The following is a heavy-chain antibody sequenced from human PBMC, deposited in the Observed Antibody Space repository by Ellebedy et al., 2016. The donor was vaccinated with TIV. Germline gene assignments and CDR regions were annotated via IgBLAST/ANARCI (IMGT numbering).Heavy chain of an antibody. Sequence: ASVKVSCKASGYTFTSYYMHWVRQAPGQGLEWMGIINPSGGSTSYAQKFQGRVTMTRDTSTSTVYMELSSLRSEDTAVYYCARDLLDLYSSSWYSCMDVWGQGTTVTVSS. V-gene: IGHV1-46*01. CDR1: GYTFTSYY. D-gene: IGHD6-13*01. CDR3: ARDLLDLYSSSWYSCMDV. J-gene: IGHJ6*02. CDR2: INPSGGST.